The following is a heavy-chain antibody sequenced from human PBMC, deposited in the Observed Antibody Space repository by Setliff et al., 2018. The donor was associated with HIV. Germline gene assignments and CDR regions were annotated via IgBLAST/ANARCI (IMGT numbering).Heavy chain of an antibody. Sequence: SETLSLTCTVSGGSIISSSYYWAWIRQPPGKGLEWIGTMYYRGTTYNNPSLKSRVTFSADTSKNQFSLTLNSVTATDTAVYCCARGDPYSSDWFLDYWGQGTLVTVSS. CDR1: GGSIISSSYY. D-gene: IGHD6-19*01. J-gene: IGHJ4*02. V-gene: IGHV4-39*01. CDR3: ARGDPYSSDWFLDY. CDR2: MYYRGTT.